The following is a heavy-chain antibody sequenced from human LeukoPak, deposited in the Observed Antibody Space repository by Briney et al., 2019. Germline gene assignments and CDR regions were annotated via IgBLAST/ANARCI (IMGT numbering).Heavy chain of an antibody. CDR1: GFTFSSYS. Sequence: PGGSLRLSCAASGFTFSSYSMSWVRQAPGKGLEWVSSISSSSSYIYYADSVKGRFTISRDNAKNSLYLQMNSLRAEDTAVYYCASLTATMVLAYYYYGMDVWGQGTTVTVSS. CDR2: ISSSSSYI. CDR3: ASLTATMVLAYYYYGMDV. D-gene: IGHD5-24*01. V-gene: IGHV3-21*01. J-gene: IGHJ6*02.